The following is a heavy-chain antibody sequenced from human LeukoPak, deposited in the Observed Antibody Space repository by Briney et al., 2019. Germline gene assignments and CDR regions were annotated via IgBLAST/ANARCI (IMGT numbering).Heavy chain of an antibody. J-gene: IGHJ4*03. V-gene: IGHV4-4*07. CDR1: GGSISTYY. CDR2: VYRSGNT. D-gene: IGHD1-1*01. Sequence: SETLSLTCSDSGGSISTYYGSWIRQPAGEGLKWIGRVYRSGNTNYNPSLQSRVTMSVDTSKNQISLRLRSVTAADTAVYYCARRLRTPTPGTTGYFDNWGQGTLVTVSS. CDR3: ARRLRTPTPGTTGYFDN.